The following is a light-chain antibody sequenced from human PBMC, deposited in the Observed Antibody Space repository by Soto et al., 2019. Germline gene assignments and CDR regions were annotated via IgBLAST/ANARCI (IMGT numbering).Light chain of an antibody. V-gene: IGLV2-14*03. CDR1: VSDVGGYDS. Sequence: SALTQPASVSGSPGQSITISCTGTVSDVGGYDSVSWYQQHPGRAPKLIIYGVNNRPSGVSNRFSASKSADTASRTISGLQAEDEANYYCCSYTTSTTYVFGTGTKVTV. CDR2: GVN. J-gene: IGLJ1*01. CDR3: CSYTTSTTYV.